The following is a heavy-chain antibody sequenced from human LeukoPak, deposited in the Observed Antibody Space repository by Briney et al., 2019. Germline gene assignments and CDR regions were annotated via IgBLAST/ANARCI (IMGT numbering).Heavy chain of an antibody. J-gene: IGHJ3*02. Sequence: SETLSLTCTVSGGSISSNSYYWGWIRQPPGKGLEWIGSIYYSGSTYYNPSLKSRVTISVDTSKNQFSLKLSSVTAADTAVYYCASEMRLRRDAFDIWGQGTMVTVSS. D-gene: IGHD6-25*01. CDR1: GGSISSNSYY. CDR2: IYYSGST. CDR3: ASEMRLRRDAFDI. V-gene: IGHV4-39*07.